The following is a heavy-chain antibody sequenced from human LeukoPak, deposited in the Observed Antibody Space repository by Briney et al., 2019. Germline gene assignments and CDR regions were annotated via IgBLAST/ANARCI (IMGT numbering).Heavy chain of an antibody. D-gene: IGHD3-9*01. CDR1: GFTFSSYA. V-gene: IGHV3-30*04. CDR3: ARDEVLRYFDWFSYYGMDV. CDR2: ISYDGSNK. J-gene: IGHJ6*04. Sequence: GGSLRLSCAASGFTFSSYAMHWVRQAPGKGLEWAAVISYDGSNKYYADSVKGRFTISRDNSKNTLYLQMNSLRAEGTAVYYCARDEVLRYFDWFSYYGMDVWGKGTTVTVSS.